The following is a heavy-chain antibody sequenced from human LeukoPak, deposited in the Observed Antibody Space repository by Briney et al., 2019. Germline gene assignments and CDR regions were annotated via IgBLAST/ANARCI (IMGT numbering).Heavy chain of an antibody. CDR2: ISSSSSYI. J-gene: IGHJ4*02. CDR1: GFTFSSYG. Sequence: GGTLRLSCAASGFTFSSYGMSWVRQAPGKGLEWVSSISSSSSYIYYADSVKGRFTISRDNAKNSLYLQMNSLRAEDTAVYYRARDSGTAIDFDYWGQGTLVTVSS. CDR3: ARDSGTAIDFDY. V-gene: IGHV3-21*01. D-gene: IGHD5-18*01.